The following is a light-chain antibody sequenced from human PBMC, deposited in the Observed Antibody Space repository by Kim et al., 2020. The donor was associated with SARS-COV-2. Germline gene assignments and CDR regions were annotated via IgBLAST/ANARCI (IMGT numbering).Light chain of an antibody. CDR2: FDD. V-gene: IGLV1-36*01. Sequence: QRVTISGSGSNSNIGTNAVNWYQQVPGKSPKLLIYFDDLLSSGVSDRFSGSKSGTSASLAISGLQSEDEADYYCAAWDGSLNGMVFGGGTKLTVL. CDR1: NSNIGTNA. CDR3: AAWDGSLNGMV. J-gene: IGLJ3*02.